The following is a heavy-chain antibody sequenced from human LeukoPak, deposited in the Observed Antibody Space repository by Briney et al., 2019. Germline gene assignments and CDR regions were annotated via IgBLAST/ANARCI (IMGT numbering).Heavy chain of an antibody. V-gene: IGHV4-59*08. CDR3: ARLLPGFGYDSSGFNFDY. CDR1: GGSMSPCH. J-gene: IGHJ4*02. CDR2: IYYSGST. Sequence: PSETLSLTCTVSGGSMSPCHWGWIRQPPGKGLEWTGYIYYSGSTNYNPSLNSRVTISVDTSKNQFSLKLSSVTAADTAVYYCARLLPGFGYDSSGFNFDYWGQGTLVTVSS. D-gene: IGHD3-22*01.